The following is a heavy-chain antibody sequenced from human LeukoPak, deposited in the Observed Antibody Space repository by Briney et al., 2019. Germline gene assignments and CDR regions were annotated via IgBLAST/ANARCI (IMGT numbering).Heavy chain of an antibody. CDR3: AKDQNTGYANNWFDP. D-gene: IGHD5-12*01. V-gene: IGHV1-2*02. CDR1: VYTFTGYY. J-gene: IGHJ5*02. CDR2: INPNSGGT. Sequence: ASVTVSCKASVYTFTGYYMHWVRQAPGQGLEWMGWINPNSGGTNFAQKLQGRVTMTRDTSISTAYMELSRLRSDDTTIYYCAKDQNTGYANNWFDPWGQGTLVTVSS.